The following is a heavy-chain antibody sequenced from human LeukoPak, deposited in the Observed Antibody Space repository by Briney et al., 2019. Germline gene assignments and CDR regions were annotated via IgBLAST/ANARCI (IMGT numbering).Heavy chain of an antibody. J-gene: IGHJ5*02. D-gene: IGHD3-10*01. Sequence: ASVKVSCKASGYTFTGYYMHWVRQAPGQGLEWMGWINPNSGGTNYAQKFQGRVTMTRDTSISTAYMELSRLRSDDTAVYYCAGDYYGSGSYLCNWFDPWGQGTLVTVSS. V-gene: IGHV1-2*02. CDR3: AGDYYGSGSYLCNWFDP. CDR1: GYTFTGYY. CDR2: INPNSGGT.